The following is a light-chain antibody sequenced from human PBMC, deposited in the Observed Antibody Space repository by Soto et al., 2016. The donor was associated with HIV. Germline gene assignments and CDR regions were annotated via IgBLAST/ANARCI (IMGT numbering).Light chain of an antibody. V-gene: IGKV1-5*03. J-gene: IGKJ1*01. Sequence: DTQMTQFPSTLSASIGDRVTITCRASQSVSVWLAWYQQKPGKAPNLLIFKTSTLEVGVPSRFSGSGSGTDFTLTLSSVQPDDVGTYYCQQYNTVPWTFGQGTKLEMK. CDR3: QQYNTVPWT. CDR2: KTS. CDR1: QSVSVW.